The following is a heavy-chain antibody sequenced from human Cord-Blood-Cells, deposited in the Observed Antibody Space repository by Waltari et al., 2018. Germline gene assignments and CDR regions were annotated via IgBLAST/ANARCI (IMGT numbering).Heavy chain of an antibody. D-gene: IGHD6-6*01. V-gene: IGHV3-30*03. Sequence: QVQLVESGGGVVQPGRSLRLSCAASGFTFSSYGMHWVRQAPGKGLEWVAVISYDGSNKYYADSVKGRFTISRDNSKNTLYLQMNSLRAEDTAVYYCASDKGLVYAYWGQGTLVTVSS. CDR3: ASDKGLVYAY. J-gene: IGHJ4*02. CDR1: GFTFSSYG. CDR2: ISYDGSNK.